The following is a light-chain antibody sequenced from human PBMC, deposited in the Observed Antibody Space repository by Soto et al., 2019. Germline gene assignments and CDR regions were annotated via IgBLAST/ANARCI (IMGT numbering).Light chain of an antibody. CDR2: DAS. CDR1: QSISSW. V-gene: IGKV1-5*01. Sequence: DIQMTQSPSTLSASVGDRVTITCRASQSISSWLAWYQQKPGKAPKLLIYDASSLESGVPSRFSGSGSGTEFTLTISSLQSDDFATYYCQQYNSFWKFGQGTKVEIK. CDR3: QQYNSFWK. J-gene: IGKJ1*01.